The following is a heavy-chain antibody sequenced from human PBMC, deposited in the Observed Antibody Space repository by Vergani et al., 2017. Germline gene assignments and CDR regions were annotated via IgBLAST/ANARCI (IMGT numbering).Heavy chain of an antibody. CDR2: IDVKGNS. V-gene: IGHV4-61*02. CDR1: GGSLDIHSQT. J-gene: IGHJ3*02. D-gene: IGHD2-21*01. Sequence: QAQLQESGPRLVKPSQTLSLTCSFSGGSLDIHSQTWGWIRPPAGGGLEWIGLIDVKGNSNFSPSLDSRVIMSADASRGRFSLNLRSVTTSDTAVYYCVRVLHTSYILGAFDIWGQGIKVTVSS. CDR3: VRVLHTSYILGAFDI.